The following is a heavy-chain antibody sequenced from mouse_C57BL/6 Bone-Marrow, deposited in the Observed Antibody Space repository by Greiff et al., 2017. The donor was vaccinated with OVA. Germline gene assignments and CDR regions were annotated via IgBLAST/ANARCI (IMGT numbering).Heavy chain of an antibody. V-gene: IGHV5-17*01. D-gene: IGHD2-10*01. J-gene: IGHJ4*01. CDR2: ISSGSITI. CDR3: ARTYYGNYYAMDY. CDR1: GFTFSDYG. Sequence: EVKVVESGGGLVKPGGSLTLSCAASGFTFSDYGMHWVRQAPEQGLEWVAYISSGSITIYYADTVKGRFTISRDNAKNTLFLQMTSLRSEDTAMYYCARTYYGNYYAMDYWGQGTSVTVSS.